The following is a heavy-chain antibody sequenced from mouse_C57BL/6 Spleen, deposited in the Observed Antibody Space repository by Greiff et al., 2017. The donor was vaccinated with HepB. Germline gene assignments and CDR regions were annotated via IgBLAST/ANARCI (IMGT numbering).Heavy chain of an antibody. D-gene: IGHD1-1*01. CDR3: VRHGSITTAFDY. CDR1: GFSFNTYA. J-gene: IGHJ2*01. CDR2: IRSKSNNYAT. V-gene: IGHV10-1*01. Sequence: EVKLVESGGGLVQPKGSLKLSCAASGFSFNTYAMNWVRQAPGKGLEWVARIRSKSNNYATYYADSVKDRFTISRDDSESMLYLQMNNLKTEDTAMYYCVRHGSITTAFDYWGQGTTLTVSS.